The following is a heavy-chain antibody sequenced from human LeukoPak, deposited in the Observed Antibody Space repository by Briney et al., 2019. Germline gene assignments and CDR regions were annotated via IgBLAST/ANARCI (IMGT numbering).Heavy chain of an antibody. V-gene: IGHV1-2*02. J-gene: IGHJ3*02. CDR1: GYTFTGYY. Sequence: ASVKVSCKAPGYTFTGYYMHWVRQAPGQGLEWMGWINPNSGGTNYAQKFQGRVTMTRDTSISTAYMELSRLRSDDTAVYYCASVGVVVVTAYPYAFDIWGQGTMVTVSS. CDR2: INPNSGGT. D-gene: IGHD2-21*02. CDR3: ASVGVVVVTAYPYAFDI.